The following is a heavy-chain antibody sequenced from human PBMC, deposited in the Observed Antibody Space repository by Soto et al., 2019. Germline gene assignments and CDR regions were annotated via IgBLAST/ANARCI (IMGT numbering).Heavy chain of an antibody. CDR3: ARDGGFGELKY. D-gene: IGHD3-10*01. V-gene: IGHV1-69*13. CDR2: IIPVFGTT. Sequence: SVKVSCKASGDTFSGYPINWVRQAPGEGLEWMGTIIPVFGTTNDAQRFEGRVTFTADESTNTAYLELRGLLSEDTAVYYCARDGGFGELKYWGPGTLVTVSS. J-gene: IGHJ4*02. CDR1: GDTFSGYP.